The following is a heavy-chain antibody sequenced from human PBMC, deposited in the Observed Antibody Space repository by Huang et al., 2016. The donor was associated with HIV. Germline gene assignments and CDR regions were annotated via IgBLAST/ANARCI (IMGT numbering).Heavy chain of an antibody. D-gene: IGHD3-3*01. CDR2: ISGSGSST. CDR1: IFTFSTSA. CDR3: AKGSERSLTGPKYQYYFDY. Sequence: EVQLLESGGGLVQPGGSLRLSCAASIFTFSTSAMSWVRQAQGKGVGVVSGISGSGSSTYYADSVKGRFTISRDNSRNTLYLQMKSLRVEDTAIYYCAKGSERSLTGPKYQYYFDYWGQGTLVTVSS. J-gene: IGHJ4*02. V-gene: IGHV3-23*01.